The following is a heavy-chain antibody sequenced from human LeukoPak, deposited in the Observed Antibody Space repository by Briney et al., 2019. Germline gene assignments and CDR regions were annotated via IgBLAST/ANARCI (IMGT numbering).Heavy chain of an antibody. J-gene: IGHJ5*02. CDR3: ARETELPGGNWFDP. D-gene: IGHD3-10*01. CDR2: INTNTGNP. CDR1: GYTFTNYA. V-gene: IGHV7-4-1*02. Sequence: ASVKVSCKASGYTFTNYAINWVRQAPGQRLEWMGWINTNTGNPTYAQGFTGRFVFSLDTSVTTAYLQISSLKDDDNAVYYCARETELPGGNWFDPWGQGTLVTVSS.